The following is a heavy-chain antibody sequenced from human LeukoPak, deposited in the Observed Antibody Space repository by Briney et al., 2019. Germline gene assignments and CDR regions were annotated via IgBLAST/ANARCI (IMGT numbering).Heavy chain of an antibody. V-gene: IGHV4-61*02. D-gene: IGHD3-22*01. Sequence: SETLSLTCTVSGGSISSGSYYWSWIRQPAGKGLEWIGRIYTSGSTNYNPSLKSRVTISVDTSKNQFSLKLSSVTAADTAVYYCARQTYYDNRLLFAHWGQGILVTVSS. CDR3: ARQTYYDNRLLFAH. J-gene: IGHJ4*02. CDR1: GGSISSGSYY. CDR2: IYTSGST.